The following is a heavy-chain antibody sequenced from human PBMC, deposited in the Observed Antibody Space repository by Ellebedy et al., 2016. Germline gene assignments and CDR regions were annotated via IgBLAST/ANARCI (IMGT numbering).Heavy chain of an antibody. D-gene: IGHD2-2*01. CDR2: INHSGST. J-gene: IGHJ6*02. Sequence: SETLSLTXAVYGGSSSAYYWSWIRQPPGTGLEWIGEINHSGSTNYNPSLKSRVTISVDTSKSQFSLKLSSVTAADTAVYYCAARFGYCSSNRCYGGEFDYYYGLEVWGQGTTVTVS. CDR1: GGSSSAYY. CDR3: AARFGYCSSNRCYGGEFDYYYGLEV. V-gene: IGHV4-34*01.